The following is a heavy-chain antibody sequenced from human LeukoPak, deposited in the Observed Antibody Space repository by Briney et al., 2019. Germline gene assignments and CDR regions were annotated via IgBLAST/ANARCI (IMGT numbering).Heavy chain of an antibody. D-gene: IGHD2-15*01. CDR3: ATYLGYCSGGSCYREGYFQH. V-gene: IGHV4-61*02. Sequence: SETLSLTCTVSGGSISSGSYYWSWIRQPAGKGLEWIGRIYTSRSTNYNPSLKSRVTISVDTSKNQFSLKLSSVTAADTAVYYCATYLGYCSGGSCYREGYFQHWGQGTLVTVSS. CDR1: GGSISSGSYY. J-gene: IGHJ1*01. CDR2: IYTSRST.